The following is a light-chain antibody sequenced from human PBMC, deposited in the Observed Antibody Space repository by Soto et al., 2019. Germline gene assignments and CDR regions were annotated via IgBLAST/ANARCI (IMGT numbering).Light chain of an antibody. CDR2: AAS. Sequence: DIQMTQSPPSLAASVGDRVTITCRASQGIRNYLVSYQQKPGKPPKPLIYAASTLDSGVPSRFSGSGSGTHFTLTISSLQPEDVATYYCQQTKTAPLTFGGGTRVEVK. CDR1: QGIRNY. J-gene: IGKJ4*01. V-gene: IGKV1-27*01. CDR3: QQTKTAPLT.